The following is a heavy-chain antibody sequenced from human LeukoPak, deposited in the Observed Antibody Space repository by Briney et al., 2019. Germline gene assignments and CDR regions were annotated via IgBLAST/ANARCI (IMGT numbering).Heavy chain of an antibody. CDR2: IYTSGST. J-gene: IGHJ5*02. D-gene: IGHD4/OR15-4a*01. CDR3: ARDYDYGGDLFWFDH. Sequence: SETLSLTCTVSGGSIRSYYWSWIRQPAGKGLEGIGRIYTSGSTNYNPSFKSRVTMSLDTSKNQLSLKLTSVTAADTAVYYCARDYDYGGDLFWFDHWGQGTLVTVTS. V-gene: IGHV4-4*07. CDR1: GGSIRSYY.